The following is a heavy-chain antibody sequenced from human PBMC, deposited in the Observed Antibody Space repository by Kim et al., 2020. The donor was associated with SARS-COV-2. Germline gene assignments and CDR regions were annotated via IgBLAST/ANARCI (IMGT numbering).Heavy chain of an antibody. D-gene: IGHD3-10*01. CDR2: GGP. V-gene: IGHV4-31*02. Sequence: GGPYYNPSLKSRVTISVDTSKNQFSLKLSSVTAADAAVYYCASGGNWFDPWGQGTLVTVSS. CDR3: ASGGNWFDP. J-gene: IGHJ5*02.